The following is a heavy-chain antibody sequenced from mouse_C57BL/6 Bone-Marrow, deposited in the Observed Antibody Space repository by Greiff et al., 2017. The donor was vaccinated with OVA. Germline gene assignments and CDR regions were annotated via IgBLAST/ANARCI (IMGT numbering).Heavy chain of an antibody. J-gene: IGHJ1*03. D-gene: IGHD2-5*01. V-gene: IGHV1-64*01. Sequence: QVQLQQPGAELVKPGASVKLSCKASGYTFTSYWMHWVKQRPGQGLEWIGMIHPDSGSTNYDEKFKGKATLTVDKSSSTAYMQLSSLTSEDSAVYYCARRSYDSNGWYVDVWGTGTTVTVSS. CDR2: IHPDSGST. CDR3: ARRSYDSNGWYVDV. CDR1: GYTFTSYW.